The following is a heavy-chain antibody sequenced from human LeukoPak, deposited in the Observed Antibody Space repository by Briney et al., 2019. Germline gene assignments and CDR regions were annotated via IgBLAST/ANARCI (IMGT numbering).Heavy chain of an antibody. Sequence: ASVKVSCKSSGYTFTSYDINWVRQASGQGLEWMGWMNPNSANTGYAQKFQGRVTMTRDPSTSTAYMELSRLRSDDTAVYYCARDRSNQLYDYWGQGSLVTVSS. V-gene: IGHV1-8*01. CDR3: ARDRSNQLYDY. D-gene: IGHD3-10*01. J-gene: IGHJ4*02. CDR1: GYTFTSYD. CDR2: MNPNSANT.